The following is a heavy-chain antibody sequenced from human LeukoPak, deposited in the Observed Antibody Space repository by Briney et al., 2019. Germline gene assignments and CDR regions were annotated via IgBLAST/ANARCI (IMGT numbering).Heavy chain of an antibody. V-gene: IGHV4-34*01. CDR1: GGSFSGYY. J-gene: IGHJ4*02. CDR2: INHSGGT. D-gene: IGHD3-22*01. CDR3: ARLTVRYYYDSSI. Sequence: SETLSLTCAVYGGSFSGYYWSWIRQPPGKGLEWIGEINHSGGTNYNPSLKSRVTISVDTSKNQFSLKLSSVTAADTAVYYCARLTVRYYYDSSIWGQGTLVTVSS.